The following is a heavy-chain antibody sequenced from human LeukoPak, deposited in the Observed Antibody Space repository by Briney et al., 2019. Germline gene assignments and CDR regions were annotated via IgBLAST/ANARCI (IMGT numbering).Heavy chain of an antibody. D-gene: IGHD4-17*01. V-gene: IGHV4-34*01. J-gene: IGHJ6*03. CDR1: GGSFSGYY. CDR2: INHSGST. CDR3: ARGLRYYYYYMDV. Sequence: SETLSLTCAVYGGSFSGYYWSWIRQPPGKGLEWIGEINHSGSTNYNPSLKSRVTISVDTSENQFSLKLSSVTAADTAVYYCARGLRYYYYYMDVWGKGTTVTVSS.